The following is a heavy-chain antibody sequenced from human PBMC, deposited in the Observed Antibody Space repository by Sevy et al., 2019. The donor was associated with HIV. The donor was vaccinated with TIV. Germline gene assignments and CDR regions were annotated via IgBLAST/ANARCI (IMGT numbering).Heavy chain of an antibody. Sequence: GGSLRLSCAASGFTFSSYEMNWVRQAPGKGLEWVSYVSSSADTIYYADSVRGRFTISRDNAKKSLYLQMNSLRAEDTAVYYCAKRGGQYDLGMDVWGQGTMVTVSS. D-gene: IGHD3-3*01. J-gene: IGHJ6*02. CDR1: GFTFSSYE. CDR2: VSSSADTI. CDR3: AKRGGQYDLGMDV. V-gene: IGHV3-48*03.